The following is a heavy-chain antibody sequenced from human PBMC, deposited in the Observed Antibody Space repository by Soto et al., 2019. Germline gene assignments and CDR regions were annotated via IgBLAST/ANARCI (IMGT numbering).Heavy chain of an antibody. J-gene: IGHJ4*02. CDR3: ARSRGLVDY. CDR1: GGSFSGYY. V-gene: IGHV4-34*01. CDR2: INHSGST. D-gene: IGHD3-10*01. Sequence: ASETLSLTCAVYGGSFSGYYWSWIRQPPGKGLEWIGEINHSGSTNYNPSLKSRVTISVDTSKNQFSLKLSSVTAADTAVYYCARSRGLVDYWGQGTLVTVSS.